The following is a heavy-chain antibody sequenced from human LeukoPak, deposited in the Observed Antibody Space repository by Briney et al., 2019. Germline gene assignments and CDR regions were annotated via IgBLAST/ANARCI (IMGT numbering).Heavy chain of an antibody. V-gene: IGHV3-74*01. J-gene: IGHJ4*02. CDR3: ERGGFDTIGFDY. CDR2: INSDGSTT. Sequence: GGSLRLSCVASGFTFSSYWMHWVRQAPGKGLAWVSRINSDGSTTTYADSVRGRFTISRDNAKHTLYLQMNSLRAEDTAVYYCERGGFDTIGFDYWGQGTLVTVSS. CDR1: GFTFSSYW. D-gene: IGHD3-10*01.